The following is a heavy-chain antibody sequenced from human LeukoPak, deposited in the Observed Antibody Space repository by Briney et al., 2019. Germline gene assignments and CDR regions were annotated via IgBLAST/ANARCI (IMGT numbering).Heavy chain of an antibody. CDR1: GFTVSSNY. CDR2: IYSGGRT. J-gene: IGHJ4*02. D-gene: IGHD3-22*01. Sequence: GGSLRLSCAASGFTVSSNYMSWVRQAPGKGLEWVSAIYSGGRTYYADSVKGRFTISRDNSKNTLYLQMNSLRAEDTAVYYCARESNSGYYLSYWGQGTLVTVSS. V-gene: IGHV3-66*01. CDR3: ARESNSGYYLSY.